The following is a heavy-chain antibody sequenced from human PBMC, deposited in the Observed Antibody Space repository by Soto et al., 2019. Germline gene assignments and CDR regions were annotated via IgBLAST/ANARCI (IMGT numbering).Heavy chain of an antibody. J-gene: IGHJ4*02. CDR3: ARAGPYSSGWYEWEVSYFDY. CDR1: GGSVNIGTYY. CDR2: IHYSGST. Sequence: PSETLSLTCTVPGGSVNIGTYYWSWIRQPPGKGLEWIGFIHYSGSTNYNPSLKSRVTMSVDTSKNQFSLKLTSVNAADTAVYYCARAGPYSSGWYEWEVSYFDYWGQGTLVTVSS. V-gene: IGHV4-61*01. D-gene: IGHD6-19*01.